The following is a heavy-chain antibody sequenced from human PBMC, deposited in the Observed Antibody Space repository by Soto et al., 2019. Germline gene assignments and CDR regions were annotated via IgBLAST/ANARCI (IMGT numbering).Heavy chain of an antibody. CDR1: GYTFTSYG. J-gene: IGHJ5*01. CDR2: ISAYNGNT. D-gene: IGHD6-19*01. V-gene: IGHV1-18*01. Sequence: ASVKVSCKASGYTFTSYGISWVRQAPGQGLEWMGWISAYNGNTNYAQKLQGRVTMTTDTSTSTAYMELRGLRSDDTAVYYCARVYSCGWYRYNWFDSWGQGTLVPVSS. CDR3: ARVYSCGWYRYNWFDS.